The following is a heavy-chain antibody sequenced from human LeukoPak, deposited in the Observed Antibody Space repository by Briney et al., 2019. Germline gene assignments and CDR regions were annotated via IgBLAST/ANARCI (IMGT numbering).Heavy chain of an antibody. J-gene: IGHJ5*02. D-gene: IGHD5-24*01. Sequence: GGSLRLSCAASGFTFRGYEMNWVRQAPGKGLEWVSYISSSGNTIYYADSVKGRFTISRDNAKNSLFLQMNSLRAEDTAVYYCERLVAITQAFDPWGQGTLVTVSS. V-gene: IGHV3-48*03. CDR3: ERLVAITQAFDP. CDR2: ISSSGNTI. CDR1: GFTFRGYE.